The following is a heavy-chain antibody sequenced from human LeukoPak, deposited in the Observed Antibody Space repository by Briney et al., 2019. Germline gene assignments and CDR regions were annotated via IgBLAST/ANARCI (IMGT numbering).Heavy chain of an antibody. CDR3: ARGRQYFDH. J-gene: IGHJ4*02. CDR2: IYYSGTT. V-gene: IGHV4-59*01. Sequence: PWETLSLTCSVSRGSISGYYWSWLRQPPGKGMEWIAYIYYSGTTNYNPSLNSRVPISVDTSNNHFSLKLSSVTAADTAVYYCARGRQYFDHWGQGTLVTVSS. CDR1: RGSISGYY.